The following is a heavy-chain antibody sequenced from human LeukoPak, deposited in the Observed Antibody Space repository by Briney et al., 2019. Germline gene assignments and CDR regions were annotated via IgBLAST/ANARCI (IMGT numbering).Heavy chain of an antibody. Sequence: SETLSLTCTVSGGSISSYYWSWIRQPPGKGLEWIGYIYYSGSTNYNPSLESRVTISVDTSKNQFSLKLSSVTAADTAVYYCAREVADIVATIPYNWFDPWGQGTLVTVSS. CDR2: IYYSGST. V-gene: IGHV4-59*01. J-gene: IGHJ5*02. CDR1: GGSISSYY. D-gene: IGHD5-12*01. CDR3: AREVADIVATIPYNWFDP.